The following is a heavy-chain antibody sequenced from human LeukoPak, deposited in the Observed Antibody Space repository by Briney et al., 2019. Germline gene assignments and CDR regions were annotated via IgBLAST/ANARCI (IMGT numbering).Heavy chain of an antibody. Sequence: SETLSLTCAVYGGSFSGYYWSWIRQPPGKGLEWIGEINHSGSTNYNPSLKSRVTISVDTSKNQFSLKLSSVTAADTAVYYCARHPLGYCSSTNCRGGWFDPWGQGTLVTVSS. J-gene: IGHJ5*02. V-gene: IGHV4-34*01. CDR3: ARHPLGYCSSTNCRGGWFDP. CDR1: GGSFSGYY. CDR2: INHSGST. D-gene: IGHD2-2*01.